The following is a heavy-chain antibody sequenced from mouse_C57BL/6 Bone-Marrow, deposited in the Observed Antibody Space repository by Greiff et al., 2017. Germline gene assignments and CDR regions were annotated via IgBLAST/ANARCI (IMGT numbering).Heavy chain of an antibody. D-gene: IGHD2-2*01. J-gene: IGHJ1*03. CDR1: GYTFTSYW. CDR2: IDPSDSYT. Sequence: QVQLQQPGAELVMPGASVKLSCKASGYTFTSYWMHWVKQRPGQGLEWIGEIDPSDSYTNYNQKFKGKSTLTVDKSSSTAYMQLSSLTSEDSAVYYCARRRGYDGGCWYFDFWGTGTTVTVSS. V-gene: IGHV1-69*01. CDR3: ARRRGYDGGCWYFDF.